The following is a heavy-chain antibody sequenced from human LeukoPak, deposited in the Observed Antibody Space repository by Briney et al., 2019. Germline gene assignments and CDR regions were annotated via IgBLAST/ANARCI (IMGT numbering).Heavy chain of an antibody. CDR1: GGSISSYY. CDR3: AXXXXXGYCGADCYPYYFDY. CDR2: MSYTGST. J-gene: IGHJ4*02. D-gene: IGHD2-21*02. V-gene: IGHV4-59*01. Sequence: SETLSLTCIVSGGSISSYYWSWIRQPPGKGLEWIGYMSYTGSTKYNPSLKSRVTISGDPSNNQISLMLSSVTAAATAVYYCAXXXXXGYCGADCYPYYFDYWGQGTLVTVSS.